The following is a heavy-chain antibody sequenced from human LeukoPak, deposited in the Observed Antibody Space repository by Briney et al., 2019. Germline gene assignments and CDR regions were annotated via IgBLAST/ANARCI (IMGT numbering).Heavy chain of an antibody. Sequence: SETLSLTCAVSGGSINSNNWWSWVRQPPGKGLEWIGEIYHSGSTNYNPSLKSRVTISVDTSKNQFSLKLSSVTAADTAVYYCARARSAAKGYFQHWGQGTLVTVSS. D-gene: IGHD6-13*01. CDR1: GGSINSNNW. CDR2: IYHSGST. J-gene: IGHJ1*01. CDR3: ARARSAAKGYFQH. V-gene: IGHV4-4*02.